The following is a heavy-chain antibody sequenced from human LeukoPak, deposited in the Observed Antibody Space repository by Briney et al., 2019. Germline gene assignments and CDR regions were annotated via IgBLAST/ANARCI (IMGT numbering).Heavy chain of an antibody. V-gene: IGHV3-23*01. Sequence: GGSPRLSCAASGFNFANHAMSWARQTPGKGLEWVSAISGGGDITYYADSVTGRFTISRDNSKDTLFLQMHSLRPGDTAVYYCVREDTPATANYWGQGTLVTISS. CDR2: ISGGGDIT. CDR1: GFNFANHA. CDR3: VREDTPATANY. D-gene: IGHD2-21*02. J-gene: IGHJ4*02.